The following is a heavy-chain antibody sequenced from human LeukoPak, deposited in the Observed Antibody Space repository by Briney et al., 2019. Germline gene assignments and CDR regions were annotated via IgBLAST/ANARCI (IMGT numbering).Heavy chain of an antibody. V-gene: IGHV3-23*05. Sequence: PGGSLRLSCAASGFTFSSYAMSWVRQAQGQGLELVSAIYSGGTYYAYADSVKGRFTISRDTSKNTLYLQMNSLRVEDTAVYYCARVTLIRGPPPVWGRGTLVTVSS. CDR1: GFTFSSYA. J-gene: IGHJ4*02. CDR3: ARVTLIRGPPPV. D-gene: IGHD3-10*01. CDR2: IYSGGTY.